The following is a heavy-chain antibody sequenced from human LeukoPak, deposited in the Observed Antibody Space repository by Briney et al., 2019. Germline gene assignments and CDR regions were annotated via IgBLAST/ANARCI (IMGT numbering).Heavy chain of an antibody. V-gene: IGHV1-69*04. D-gene: IGHD1-1*01. CDR1: GGTFSSYA. Sequence: ASVKVSCTASGGTFSSYAISWVRQAPGQGLEWMGGIIPILGIANYAQKLQGRVTITADKSTSTAYMEWSILRSEATAVYSCARGRTTGTRYYYGMDVWGQGTTVTVSS. J-gene: IGHJ6*02. CDR2: IIPILGIA. CDR3: ARGRTTGTRYYYGMDV.